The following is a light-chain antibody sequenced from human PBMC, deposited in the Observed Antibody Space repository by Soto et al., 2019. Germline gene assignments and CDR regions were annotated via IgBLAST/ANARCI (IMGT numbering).Light chain of an antibody. Sequence: QSALTQPPSASGSPGQSVAISCTGSSSDVGGYDYVSWYQQHPGKAPKLIIYEVNKRPSGVPDRFSGSKSGNTASLTVSGLQAEDEADYYCSSYVGTNNPVFGGGTKLTVL. CDR1: SSDVGGYDY. CDR3: SSYVGTNNPV. CDR2: EVN. V-gene: IGLV2-8*01. J-gene: IGLJ2*01.